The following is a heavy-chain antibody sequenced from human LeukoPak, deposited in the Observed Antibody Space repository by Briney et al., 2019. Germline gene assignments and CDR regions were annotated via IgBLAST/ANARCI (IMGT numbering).Heavy chain of an antibody. CDR3: TSRRYGSGWPDYSYDGMDV. V-gene: IGHV3-73*01. J-gene: IGHJ6*02. CDR1: GFTFSGTA. Sequence: GGSLRLSCAASGFTFSGTAMHWVRQASGKGLEWVGRIRSKTNNYATAYAASVKGRFTISRDDSKNTAYLQMNSLKTEDTAVYYCTSRRYGSGWPDYSYDGMDVWGQGTTVTVSS. D-gene: IGHD6-19*01. CDR2: IRSKTNNYAT.